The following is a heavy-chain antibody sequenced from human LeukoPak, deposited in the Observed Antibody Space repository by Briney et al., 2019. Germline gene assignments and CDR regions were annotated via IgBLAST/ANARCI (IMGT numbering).Heavy chain of an antibody. D-gene: IGHD6-13*01. J-gene: IGHJ4*02. V-gene: IGHV1-2*02. Sequence: ASVKVSFKASGYTFTGYYIHWVRQPPGQGLERMGLINPNSGGANYAQDFQGRVTMTRDTSIGTAYKELSRLRSDDTAVYYCARGRDSSSWYALDYWGQGTLVTVSS. CDR1: GYTFTGYY. CDR3: ARGRDSSSWYALDY. CDR2: INPNSGGA.